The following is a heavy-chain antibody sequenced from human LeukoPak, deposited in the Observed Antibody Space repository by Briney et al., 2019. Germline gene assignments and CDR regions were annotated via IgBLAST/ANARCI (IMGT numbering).Heavy chain of an antibody. J-gene: IGHJ6*02. D-gene: IGHD2-21*02. CDR2: IYSGGST. CDR1: GFTVSSHY. CDR3: ARGGVTRGYYYYGMDV. Sequence: GGSLRLSCAVSGFTVSSHYMSWVRQAPGKGLEWVSAIYSGGSTYYADSVRGRFTISRDNSKNTLYLQMNSLRAEDTAVYYCARGGVTRGYYYYGMDVWGQGTTVTVSS. V-gene: IGHV3-66*01.